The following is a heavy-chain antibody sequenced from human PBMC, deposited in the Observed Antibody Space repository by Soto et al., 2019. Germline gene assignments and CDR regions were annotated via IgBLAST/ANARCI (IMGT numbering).Heavy chain of an antibody. CDR1: GGSINSSSYF. CDR3: ARHYSSGSRNWFDP. D-gene: IGHD6-19*01. V-gene: IGHV4-39*01. Sequence: SETLSLTCSVSGGSINSSSYFWGWVRQPPGKGLEWIGSIYYSGSTYYDPSLRSRVTISVDTSKNQFSLKLSSVTAADTAVFYCARHYSSGSRNWFDPWGQGTLVTVSS. J-gene: IGHJ5*02. CDR2: IYYSGST.